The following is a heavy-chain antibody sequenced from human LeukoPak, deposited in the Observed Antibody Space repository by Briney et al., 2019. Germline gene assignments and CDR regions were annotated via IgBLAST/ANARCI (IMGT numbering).Heavy chain of an antibody. CDR3: AKRARRVNYYYYYMDV. Sequence: GGSLRLSCAASGFTFSSYAMSWVRQAPGKGLDWVSAISGSGGSTYYADSVKGRFTISRDNSKNTLYLQMNSLRAEDTAVYYCAKRARRVNYYYYYMDVWGKGTTVTVSS. V-gene: IGHV3-23*01. CDR2: ISGSGGST. D-gene: IGHD3-22*01. J-gene: IGHJ6*03. CDR1: GFTFSSYA.